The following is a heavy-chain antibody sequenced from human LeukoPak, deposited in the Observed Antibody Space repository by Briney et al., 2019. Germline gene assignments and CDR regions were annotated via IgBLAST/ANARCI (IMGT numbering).Heavy chain of an antibody. V-gene: IGHV1-8*01. J-gene: IGHJ4*02. CDR3: ARSLRDGYNFGLFDY. CDR2: MNPNSGNT. Sequence: GASVKVSCKASGYTFTSYDINWERQATGQGLEWMGWMNPNSGNTGYAQKFQGRVTMTRNTSISTAYMELSSLRSEDTAVYYCARSLRDGYNFGLFDYWGQGTLVTVPS. CDR1: GYTFTSYD. D-gene: IGHD5-24*01.